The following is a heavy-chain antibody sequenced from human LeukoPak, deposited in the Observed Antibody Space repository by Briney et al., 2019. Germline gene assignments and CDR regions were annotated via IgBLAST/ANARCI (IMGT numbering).Heavy chain of an antibody. Sequence: GSVKVSCKASGYTFTGYYMHWVRQAPGQGVEWMGLINPYIACTNYPQKFPGSVTMTRHTSISTAYMELSRLRSDDTAVYYCAREADGIAAAGFDYWGQGTLVTVSS. CDR1: GYTFTGYY. J-gene: IGHJ4*02. D-gene: IGHD6-13*01. CDR2: INPYIACT. V-gene: IGHV1-2*02. CDR3: AREADGIAAAGFDY.